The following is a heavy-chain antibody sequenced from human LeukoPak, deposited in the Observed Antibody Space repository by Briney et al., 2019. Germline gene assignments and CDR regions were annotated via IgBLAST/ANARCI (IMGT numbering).Heavy chain of an antibody. CDR1: GFTFSNAW. CDR3: STLYRLDP. J-gene: IGHJ5*02. CDR2: IKSKSEAGTP. Sequence: YPGGSLRLSCATSGFTFSNAWTSWVRQAPGKGLEWVGRIKSKSEAGTPDYAAPVKGRFTISRDDSKNTLYLQMNNLKTEDTAVYYCSTLYRLDPWGQGTLVTVSS. V-gene: IGHV3-15*01. D-gene: IGHD2/OR15-2a*01.